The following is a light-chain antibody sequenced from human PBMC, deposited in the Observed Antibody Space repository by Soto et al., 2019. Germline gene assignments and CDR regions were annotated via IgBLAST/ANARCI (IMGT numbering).Light chain of an antibody. Sequence: QSVLTQPASVSGSPGQSITISCTGTSSDVGSYNLVSWYQQHPGKAPKLMIYEGSKRPSGVSNRFSGSKSGNTASQTISGLQAEDEADYYCCSYAGSSTLVFGGGTKLTVL. CDR1: SSDVGSYNL. CDR2: EGS. CDR3: CSYAGSSTLV. V-gene: IGLV2-23*01. J-gene: IGLJ2*01.